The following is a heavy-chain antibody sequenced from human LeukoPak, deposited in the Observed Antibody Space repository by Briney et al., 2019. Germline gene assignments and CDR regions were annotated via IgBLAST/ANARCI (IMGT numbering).Heavy chain of an antibody. V-gene: IGHV1-18*01. D-gene: IGHD2-21*01. CDR3: ARDCGGSCCYLNY. CDR2: ISTYNGNT. Sequence: GASVTVSFTASVSIFTNYGISWVRHAPAQGLEWMGWISTYNGNTNYTHNFQGKVTMNTDTSTSTSYMELRILRSDAPAVYYCARDCGGSCCYLNYWGQGTLVTVSS. CDR1: VSIFTNYG. J-gene: IGHJ4*02.